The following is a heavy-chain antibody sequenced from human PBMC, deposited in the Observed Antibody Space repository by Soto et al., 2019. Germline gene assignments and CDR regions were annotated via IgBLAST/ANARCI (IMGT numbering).Heavy chain of an antibody. CDR2: IKSKTDGGAT. CDR1: GFTFSNTW. J-gene: IGHJ6*02. CDR3: TTLNYGVDV. Sequence: XGSLILSCAASGFTFSNTWMSWVRQAPGRGLEWVGHIKSKTDGGATDYAAPVKGRFTVSRDDSKKTLYLQMNSLKTEDTAVYYCTTLNYGVDVWGQGTTVTVSS. V-gene: IGHV3-15*01.